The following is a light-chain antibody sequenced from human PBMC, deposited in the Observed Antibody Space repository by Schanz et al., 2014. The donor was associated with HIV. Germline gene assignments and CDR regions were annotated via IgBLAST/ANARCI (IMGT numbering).Light chain of an antibody. CDR3: QQCVTYPYT. V-gene: IGKV1-16*01. CDR1: QGIGNS. Sequence: DIQMTQSPSSLSASVGDRVTITCRANQGIGNSLAWFQQKPGKVPKRLIYTASSLQSGVPSRFSGSGYGTEFTLTISSLQPEDFATYYCQQCVTYPYTFGQGTKLDIK. J-gene: IGKJ2*01. CDR2: TAS.